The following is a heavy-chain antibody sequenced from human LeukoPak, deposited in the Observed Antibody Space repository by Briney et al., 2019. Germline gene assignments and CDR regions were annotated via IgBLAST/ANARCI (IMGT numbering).Heavy chain of an antibody. D-gene: IGHD3-22*01. CDR1: GYTFTGYY. CDR2: INPNSGGT. Sequence: ASVKVSCKASGYTFTGYYMHWVRQAPGQGLEWMGGINPNSGGTNYAQKFQGRVTMTRDTSISTASLELSRLRPEDTAVDYCAYDRRVFDYWGQGTLVTVSS. V-gene: IGHV1-2*02. J-gene: IGHJ4*02. CDR3: AYDRRVFDY.